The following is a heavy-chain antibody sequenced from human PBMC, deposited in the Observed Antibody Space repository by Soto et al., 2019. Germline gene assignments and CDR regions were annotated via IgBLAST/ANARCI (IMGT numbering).Heavy chain of an antibody. D-gene: IGHD3-3*01. J-gene: IGHJ6*02. Sequence: GGSLRLSCAASGFTFSSYGMRWVRQAPGKGLEWVAVIWYDGSNKYYADSVKGRFTISRDNSKNTLYLQMNSLRAEDTAVYYCAKEGVEYYDFCSGYYDRDYYYGMDVRGQGTTVAVSS. CDR3: AKEGVEYYDFCSGYYDRDYYYGMDV. V-gene: IGHV3-33*06. CDR2: IWYDGSNK. CDR1: GFTFSSYG.